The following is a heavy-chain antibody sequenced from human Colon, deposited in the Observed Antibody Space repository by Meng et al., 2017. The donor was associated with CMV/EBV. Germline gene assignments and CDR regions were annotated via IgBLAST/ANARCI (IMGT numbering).Heavy chain of an antibody. V-gene: IGHV4-59*01. Sequence: SETLSLTCNVSGDSIGRYYWNWIRQSPGKGLEWIAYISYAGGANYNPSLKGRVTVSVATSKNQFSLRMTSVTAADTAVYYCARDKGSFGGDPQGHFDYWGQGTLVTVSS. CDR2: ISYAGGA. CDR1: GDSIGRYY. CDR3: ARDKGSFGGDPQGHFDY. J-gene: IGHJ4*02. D-gene: IGHD2-21*01.